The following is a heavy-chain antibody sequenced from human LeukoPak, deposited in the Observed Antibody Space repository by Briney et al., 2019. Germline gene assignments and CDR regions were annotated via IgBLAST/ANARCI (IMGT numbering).Heavy chain of an antibody. V-gene: IGHV1-2*02. CDR2: INPNSGGT. CDR3: ARGASGDSSAWYYY. CDR1: GYTFTGYY. J-gene: IGHJ4*02. D-gene: IGHD6-19*01. Sequence: ASVKVSCEASGYTFTGYYMHWVRQAPGQGLEWMGWINPNSGGTNYAQKFQGRVTMTRDTSSSTAYVEVSRLRSDDTAVYYCARGASGDSSAWYYYWGQGTLVTVSS.